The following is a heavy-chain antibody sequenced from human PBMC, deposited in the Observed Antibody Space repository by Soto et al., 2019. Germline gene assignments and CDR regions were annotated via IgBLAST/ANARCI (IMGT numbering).Heavy chain of an antibody. CDR2: ISGSGGST. V-gene: IGHV3-23*01. J-gene: IGHJ4*02. CDR1: GFTFSSYA. Sequence: GGSLRLSCAASGFTFSSYAMSWVRQAPGKGLEWVSAISGSGGSTYYADSVKGRFTISRDNSKNTLYLQMNSLRAEDTAVYYCAVIVSVVITVVLDYWGQGTLVTVS. D-gene: IGHD3-22*01. CDR3: AVIVSVVITVVLDY.